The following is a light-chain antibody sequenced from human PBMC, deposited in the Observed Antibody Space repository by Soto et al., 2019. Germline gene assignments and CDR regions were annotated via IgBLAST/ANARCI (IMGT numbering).Light chain of an antibody. V-gene: IGLV1-44*01. CDR2: SNN. CDR1: SSNI. CDR3: AAWDDSLNGPV. J-gene: IGLJ2*01. Sequence: QSVLTQPPSASGTPGQTVTISCSGSSSNIVNWYQHLPGTAPKLLIYSNNQRPSGVPDRFSGSKSGTSASLAISGLQSEDEADYYCAAWDDSLNGPVFGGGTKLTVL.